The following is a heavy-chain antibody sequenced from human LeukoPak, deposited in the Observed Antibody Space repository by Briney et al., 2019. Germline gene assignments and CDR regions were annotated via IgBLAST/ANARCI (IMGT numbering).Heavy chain of an antibody. Sequence: GASVKLSCKASGYTFTSYYMHWVRHAPGQGLEWMGWINPNSGGTNYAQKFQGRVTMTRDTSISTAYMELSRLRSDDTAVYYCARGLYDFWSYGYWGQGTLVTVSS. CDR2: INPNSGGT. CDR3: ARGLYDFWSYGY. V-gene: IGHV1-2*02. J-gene: IGHJ4*02. CDR1: GYTFTSYY. D-gene: IGHD3-3*01.